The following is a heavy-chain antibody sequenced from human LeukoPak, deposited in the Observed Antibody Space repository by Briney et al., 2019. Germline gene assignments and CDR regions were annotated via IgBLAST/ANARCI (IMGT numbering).Heavy chain of an antibody. Sequence: GGSLRLSCAASGFTFSSYEMNWARQAPGKGLEWVSYISSSGSTIYYADSVKGRFTISRDNAKNSLYLQVNSLRVGDTALYYCARGYCSGGSCYSGDYWGQGTLVTVSS. CDR2: ISSSGSTI. CDR3: ARGYCSGGSCYSGDY. CDR1: GFTFSSYE. V-gene: IGHV3-48*03. D-gene: IGHD2-15*01. J-gene: IGHJ4*02.